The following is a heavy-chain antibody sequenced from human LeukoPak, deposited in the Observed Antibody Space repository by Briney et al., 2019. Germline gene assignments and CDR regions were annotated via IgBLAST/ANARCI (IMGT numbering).Heavy chain of an antibody. Sequence: GGSLRLSCAAWGFTFRRYWTHSVRRSPGKGLLWVSNISPDGNTRSHAESVQGRFTISRDNAKNTLYLEMRSLTDDDTAVYSCESDLNGSRDCWGQGTMVTVSS. V-gene: IGHV3-74*01. D-gene: IGHD5-24*01. CDR3: ESDLNGSRDC. CDR2: ISPDGNTR. CDR1: GFTFRRYW. J-gene: IGHJ3*01.